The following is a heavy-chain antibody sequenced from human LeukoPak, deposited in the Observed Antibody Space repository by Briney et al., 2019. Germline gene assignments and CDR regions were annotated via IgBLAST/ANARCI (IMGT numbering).Heavy chain of an antibody. Sequence: PGGSLRLSCAASGFTFSNFWMHWVRQAPGKGLVWVALIYGDGSFTRYADSVKGRFTISRDNAKNTVYLQMNSLRVEDTAVYYCARDRCSSTSCYPYPIPDYWGQGTLVTASS. CDR3: ARDRCSSTSCYPYPIPDY. J-gene: IGHJ4*02. CDR2: IYGDGSFT. V-gene: IGHV3-74*01. CDR1: GFTFSNFW. D-gene: IGHD2-2*01.